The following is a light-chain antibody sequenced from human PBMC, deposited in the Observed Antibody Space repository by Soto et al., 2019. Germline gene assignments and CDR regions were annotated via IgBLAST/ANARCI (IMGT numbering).Light chain of an antibody. CDR3: SAYTSSSTYV. Sequence: QSVLTQPASGSGAPGESSSISCTGTSSDVGGYNYVSWYQQYPGKAPKLMIYDVSNRPSEVSNRFFGSKSGNTASLTISGLQAEDEADYYCSAYTSSSTYVFGAGTKVTVL. J-gene: IGLJ1*01. CDR2: DVS. V-gene: IGLV2-14*01. CDR1: SSDVGGYNY.